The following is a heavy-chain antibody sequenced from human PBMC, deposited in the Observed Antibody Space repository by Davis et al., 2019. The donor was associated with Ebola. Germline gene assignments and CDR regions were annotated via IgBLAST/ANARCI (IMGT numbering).Heavy chain of an antibody. CDR2: ISSSSGNSI. D-gene: IGHD4-17*01. Sequence: GESLKISRAASGFTFSSYEMNWVRQAPGKGLEWVSYISSSSGNSIYYADSVKGRFTISRDNSKNTLYLQMNSLRAEDMAKYYCAKSPYGDYGLVSEFFHHWGQGTLVTVSS. J-gene: IGHJ1*01. CDR3: AKSPYGDYGLVSEFFHH. CDR1: GFTFSSYE. V-gene: IGHV3-48*03.